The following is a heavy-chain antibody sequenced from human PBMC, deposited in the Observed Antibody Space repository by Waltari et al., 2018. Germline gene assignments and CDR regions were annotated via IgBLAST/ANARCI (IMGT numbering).Heavy chain of an antibody. CDR1: GFTFSSYA. V-gene: IGHV3-23*03. CDR3: AKDRAGTRYFDY. D-gene: IGHD6-19*01. Sequence: EVQLLESGGGLVQPGGSLRLSCAASGFTFSSYAMSWVRQAPGKGLGWVSVIYSGGSTYYADSVKGRFTISRDNSKNTLYLQMNSLRAEDTAVYYCAKDRAGTRYFDYWGQGTLVTVSS. J-gene: IGHJ4*02. CDR2: IYSGGST.